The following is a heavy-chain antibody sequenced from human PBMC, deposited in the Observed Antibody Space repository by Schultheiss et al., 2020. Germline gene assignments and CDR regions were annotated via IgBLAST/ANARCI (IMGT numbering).Heavy chain of an antibody. CDR2: IYTSGST. CDR3: ARGGDYGDYDY. D-gene: IGHD4-17*01. V-gene: IGHV4-61*02. J-gene: IGHJ4*02. CDR1: GGSISSGSYY. Sequence: SETLSLTCTVSGGSISSGSYYWSWIRQPAGKGLEWIGRIYTSGSTNYNPSLKSRVTISVDTSKNQFSLKLSSVTAADTAVYYCARGGDYGDYDYWGQGTLVTVSS.